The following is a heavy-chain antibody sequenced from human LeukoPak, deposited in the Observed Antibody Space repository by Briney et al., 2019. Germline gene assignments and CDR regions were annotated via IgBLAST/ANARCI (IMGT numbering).Heavy chain of an antibody. CDR3: AREQSGTRGWYTVDY. CDR1: GFTFSTYA. D-gene: IGHD6-19*01. V-gene: IGHV3-23*01. J-gene: IGHJ4*02. Sequence: GGSLRLSCAASGFTFSTYAITWVRQGPGKGLAWVSAIRPDGDRTYYANSVRGRFTISRDNSKDTVYLQINGLRVEDTAVYYCAREQSGTRGWYTVDYWGQGTLVTVSS. CDR2: IRPDGDRT.